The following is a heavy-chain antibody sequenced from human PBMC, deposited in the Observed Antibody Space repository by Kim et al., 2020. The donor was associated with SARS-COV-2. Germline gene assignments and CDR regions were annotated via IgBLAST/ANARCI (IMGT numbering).Heavy chain of an antibody. V-gene: IGHV3-11*04. CDR1: GFTFSDYY. CDR2: ITNSATTI. J-gene: IGHJ4*02. CDR3: ATYYDSSGPSY. Sequence: GGSLRLSCAASGFTFSDYYMGWIRQAPGKGLDYISFITNSATTIYYADSVKGRFTVSRDNAQNSLYLQMNSLRAEDTAVYYCATYYDSSGPSYWGQGTLVTVSS. D-gene: IGHD3-22*01.